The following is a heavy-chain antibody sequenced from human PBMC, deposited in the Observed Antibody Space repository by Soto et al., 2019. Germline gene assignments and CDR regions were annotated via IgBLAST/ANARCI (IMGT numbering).Heavy chain of an antibody. D-gene: IGHD3-3*01. J-gene: IGHJ6*02. CDR3: ARHSTIFGVVIIPSFYYYGMDV. CDR1: GYTFTSYG. V-gene: IGHV1-18*04. CDR2: ISAYNGNT. Sequence: GASVKVSCKSSGYTFTSYGISWVRQAPGQGLECMGWISAYNGNTNYAQKLQGRVTMTTDTSTSTAYMELRSLRSDDTAVYYCARHSTIFGVVIIPSFYYYGMDVWGQGTTVTVSS.